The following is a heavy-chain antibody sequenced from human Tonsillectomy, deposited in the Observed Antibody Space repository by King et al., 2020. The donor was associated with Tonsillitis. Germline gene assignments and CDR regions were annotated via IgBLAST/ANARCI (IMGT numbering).Heavy chain of an antibody. J-gene: IGHJ5*02. CDR1: GYKFADYY. Sequence: VQLVESGAEVKKPGESLKISCKGSGYKFADYYIGWVRQMPGKGLEWMGIIYPDDSDTTYSPSFQGQVTISADKSISTAYLQWSRLKASDTAIYYCARHLGRIPVGHPNFTSSDVASCGQGTLVTVSS. CDR2: IYPDDSDT. CDR3: ARHLGRIPVGHPNFTSSDVAS. D-gene: IGHD2-8*02. V-gene: IGHV5-51*01.